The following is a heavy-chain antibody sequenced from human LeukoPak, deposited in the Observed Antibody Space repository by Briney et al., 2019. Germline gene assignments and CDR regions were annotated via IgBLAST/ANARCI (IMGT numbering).Heavy chain of an antibody. Sequence: TGGSLRLSCVASEFTLSNYEMNWVRQASGKGLEWVSAISGSGGSTYYADSVKGRFTISRDNSKNTLYLQMNSLRAEDTAVYYCAKDLYYYDSSGYYGANWFDPWGQGTLVTASS. V-gene: IGHV3-23*01. CDR1: EFTLSNYE. CDR2: ISGSGGST. D-gene: IGHD3-22*01. J-gene: IGHJ5*02. CDR3: AKDLYYYDSSGYYGANWFDP.